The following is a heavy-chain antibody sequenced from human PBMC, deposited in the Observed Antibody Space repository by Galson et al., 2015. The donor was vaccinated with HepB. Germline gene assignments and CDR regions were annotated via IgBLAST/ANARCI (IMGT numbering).Heavy chain of an antibody. Sequence: LRLSCAASGFTVSSNYVSWVRQAPGKGLEWVSIIYGGDTTFYADSVKGRFTISRHNSKNMVYLQMNSLKSEDTAVYYCARQSMVRGVIYYWYFDLWGRGTLVTVSS. D-gene: IGHD3-10*01. V-gene: IGHV3-53*04. CDR1: GFTVSSNY. CDR3: ARQSMVRGVIYYWYFDL. J-gene: IGHJ2*01. CDR2: IYGGDTT.